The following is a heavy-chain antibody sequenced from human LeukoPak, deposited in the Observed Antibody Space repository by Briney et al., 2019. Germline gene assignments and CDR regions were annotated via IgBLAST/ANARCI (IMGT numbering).Heavy chain of an antibody. CDR2: INSDGSST. Sequence: GGSLRLSCAASGFTFSSYWMHWVRQAPGKGLVWVSRINSDGSSTSYADSVKGRFTISRDNAKNTLYLQMNSLGAEDTAVYYCARGNYDILTGSGNYYYGMDVWGKGTTVTVSS. CDR1: GFTFSSYW. V-gene: IGHV3-74*01. D-gene: IGHD3-9*01. J-gene: IGHJ6*04. CDR3: ARGNYDILTGSGNYYYGMDV.